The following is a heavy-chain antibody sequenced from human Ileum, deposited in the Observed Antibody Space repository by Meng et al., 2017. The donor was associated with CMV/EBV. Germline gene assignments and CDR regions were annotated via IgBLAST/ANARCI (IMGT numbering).Heavy chain of an antibody. J-gene: IGHJ6*02. D-gene: IGHD1-1*01. Sequence: GGSLRLSCAASGFTFNDYGMNWVRQAPGKGLEWVSVINWNGDSTGYADSVKGRFTVSRDNAKNSLYLQMNSLRAEDTAFYYCGRATTRYFYYGVDVWGQGTTVNVSS. V-gene: IGHV3-20*04. CDR3: GRATTRYFYYGVDV. CDR2: INWNGDST. CDR1: GFTFNDYG.